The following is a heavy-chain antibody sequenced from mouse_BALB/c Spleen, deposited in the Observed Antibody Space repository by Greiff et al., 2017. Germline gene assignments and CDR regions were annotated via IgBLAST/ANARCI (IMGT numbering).Heavy chain of an antibody. J-gene: IGHJ1*01. CDR2: ISYDGSN. CDR3: ARAPTDWYFDV. Sequence: EVKLMESGPGLVKPSQSLSLTCSVTGYSITSGYYWNWIRQFPGSKLEWMGYISYDGSNNYNPSLKNRISITRDTSKNQFFLKLNSVTTEDTATYYCARAPTDWYFDVWGAGTTVTVSS. CDR1: GYSITSGYY. V-gene: IGHV3-6*02. D-gene: IGHD1-1*01.